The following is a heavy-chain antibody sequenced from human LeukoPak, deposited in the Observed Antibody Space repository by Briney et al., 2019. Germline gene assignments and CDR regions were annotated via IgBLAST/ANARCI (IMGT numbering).Heavy chain of an antibody. CDR2: INPNSGGT. CDR3: ARVTGGAGLPEGYGMDV. CDR1: GYTFTSYD. Sequence: ASVKVSCKASGYTFTSYDINWVRQAPGQGLEWMGWINPNSGGTNYAQKFQGRVTMTRDTSISTAYMELSRLRSDDTAVYYCARVTGGAGLPEGYGMDVWGQGTTVTVSS. D-gene: IGHD1-1*01. V-gene: IGHV1-2*02. J-gene: IGHJ6*02.